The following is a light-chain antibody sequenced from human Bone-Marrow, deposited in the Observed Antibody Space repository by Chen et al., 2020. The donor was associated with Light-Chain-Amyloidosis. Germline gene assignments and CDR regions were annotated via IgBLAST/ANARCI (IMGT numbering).Light chain of an antibody. Sequence: SYVLTQPSSVSVAPGQTATIACGGNNIGSTSVHGYQQKLGQAPLLVVYDDSDRPSGIPERLSGSNSGNTATLTISRVEAGDEADYYCQVWDRSSDRPVFGGGTKLTVL. CDR2: DDS. CDR3: QVWDRSSDRPV. CDR1: NIGSTS. J-gene: IGLJ3*02. V-gene: IGLV3-21*02.